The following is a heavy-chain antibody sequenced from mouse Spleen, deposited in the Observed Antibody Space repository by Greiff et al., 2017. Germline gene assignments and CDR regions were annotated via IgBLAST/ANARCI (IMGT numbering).Heavy chain of an antibody. CDR3: ARDARGYYDGSYWYFDV. V-gene: IGHV7-1*01. CDR1: GFTFSDFY. D-gene: IGHD1-1*01. Sequence: EVQLVESGGGLVQSGRSLRLSCATSGFTFSDFYMEWVRQAPGKGLEWIAASRNKANDYTTEYSASVKGRFIVSRDTSQSILYLQMNALRAEDTAIYYCARDARGYYDGSYWYFDVWGAGTTVTVSS. CDR2: SRNKANDYTT. J-gene: IGHJ1*01.